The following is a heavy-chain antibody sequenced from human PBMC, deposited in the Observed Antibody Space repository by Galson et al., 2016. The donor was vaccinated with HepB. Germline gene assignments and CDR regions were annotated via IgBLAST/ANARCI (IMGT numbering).Heavy chain of an antibody. CDR3: AKGRRSGCSSTSCYPFDY. V-gene: IGHV3-23*01. J-gene: IGHJ4*02. D-gene: IGHD2-2*01. Sequence: SLRLSCAASGFTFSSYAMNWVRQAPGKGLEWVSAISGSGSSTYYADSVKGRFTISRDKSINTLYLRMNTLIAEDTAVYYCAKGRRSGCSSTSCYPFDYWGQVTLFTVSS. CDR2: ISGSGSST. CDR1: GFTFSSYA.